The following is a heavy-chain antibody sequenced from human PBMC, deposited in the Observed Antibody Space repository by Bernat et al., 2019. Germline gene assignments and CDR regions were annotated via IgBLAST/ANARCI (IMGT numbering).Heavy chain of an antibody. J-gene: IGHJ3*02. CDR2: ISGSDGST. Sequence: EVQLLESGGGLVQPGGSLRLSCEASGFTFSDYAMSWVRQAPGKGLEWVSAISGSDGSTYYADSVKGRFTSSRDNSKNTLYRQMNRLRAEDTAVYYCAKDVSAVAGDAFDIWGQGTMVTVSS. V-gene: IGHV3-23*01. CDR3: AKDVSAVAGDAFDI. CDR1: GFTFSDYA. D-gene: IGHD6-19*01.